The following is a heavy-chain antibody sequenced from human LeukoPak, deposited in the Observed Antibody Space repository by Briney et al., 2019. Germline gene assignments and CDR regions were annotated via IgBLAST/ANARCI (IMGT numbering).Heavy chain of an antibody. V-gene: IGHV3-33*08. CDR3: ARAPVAASYYFDY. CDR2: IWSDGSNK. J-gene: IGHJ4*02. D-gene: IGHD6-19*01. CDR1: GFXFSSYV. Sequence: GGSLRLSCAASGFXFSSYVIHWVRQAPGKGLEWVAVIWSDGSNKYYADSVKGRFAISRDNSKNTLYLQMNTLRVEDTAVYYCARAPVAASYYFDYWGQGTLVTVSS.